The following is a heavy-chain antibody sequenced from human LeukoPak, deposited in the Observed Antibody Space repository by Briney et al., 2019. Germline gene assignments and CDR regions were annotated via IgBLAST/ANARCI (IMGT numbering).Heavy chain of an antibody. D-gene: IGHD2/OR15-2a*01. Sequence: NPSETLSLTCTVSGGSISSYYWSWIRQPPGKGLEWIVYISDIGSINYNPSLKSRVAISLDTSKNQFSLKLSSVTAADTAVYYCAGHHPRNTVDFWGQGTLVTVSS. V-gene: IGHV4-59*08. J-gene: IGHJ4*02. CDR2: ISDIGSI. CDR1: GGSISSYY. CDR3: AGHHPRNTVDF.